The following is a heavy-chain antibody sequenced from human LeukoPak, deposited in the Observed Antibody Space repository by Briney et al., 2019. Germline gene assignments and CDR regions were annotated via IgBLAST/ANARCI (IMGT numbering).Heavy chain of an antibody. CDR1: GFTFSSYD. CDR2: IGTAGDP. D-gene: IGHD1-26*01. V-gene: IGHV3-13*05. J-gene: IGHJ4*02. Sequence: PGGSLRLSCAASGFTFSSYDMHCVRRATGKGLEWVSAIGTAGDPYYPGSVKGRFTISRENAKNSLYLQMNSLRAGDTAVYYCARVVVGGSYDYWGQGTLVTVSS. CDR3: ARVVVGGSYDY.